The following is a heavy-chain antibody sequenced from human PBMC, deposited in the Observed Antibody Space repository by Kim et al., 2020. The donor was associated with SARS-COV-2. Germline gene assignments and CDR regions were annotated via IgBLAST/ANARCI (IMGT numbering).Heavy chain of an antibody. J-gene: IGHJ5*02. V-gene: IGHV3-49*04. CDR1: GFTFGDYA. Sequence: GGSLRLSCTASGFTFGDYAMSWVRQAPGKGLEWVGFIRSKAYGGTTEYAASVKGRFTISRDDSKSIAYLQMNSLKTEDTAVYYCTRGIAAAGTVNWFDPWGQGTLVTVSS. D-gene: IGHD6-13*01. CDR3: TRGIAAAGTVNWFDP. CDR2: IRSKAYGGTT.